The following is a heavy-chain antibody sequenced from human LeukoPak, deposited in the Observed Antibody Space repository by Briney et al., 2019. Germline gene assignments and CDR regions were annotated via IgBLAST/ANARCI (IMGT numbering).Heavy chain of an antibody. J-gene: IGHJ4*02. Sequence: GGSLRLSCAASGFIFSDYGMHWVRQAPGKGLEWVAFVRHDGNNQYYGDSVKGRFTISRENTKNILYLQMNSLRAEDTAVYSCAREPDSGYHSEGPKYWGRGTLVAVSS. CDR1: GFIFSDYG. D-gene: IGHD5-12*01. CDR3: AREPDSGYHSEGPKY. CDR2: VRHDGNNQ. V-gene: IGHV3-30*02.